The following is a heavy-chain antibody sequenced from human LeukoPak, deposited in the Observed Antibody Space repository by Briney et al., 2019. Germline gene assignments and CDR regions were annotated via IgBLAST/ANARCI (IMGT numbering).Heavy chain of an antibody. CDR1: GGSISSYY. CDR2: IYTSGST. Sequence: PSETLSPTCTVSGGSISSYYWSWIRQPAGKGLEWIGRIYTSGSTNYNPSLKSRVTMSVDTSKNQFSLKLSSVTAADTAVYYCARDDIVVVPAAPQPYYYYYGMDVWGQGTTVTVSS. CDR3: ARDDIVVVPAAPQPYYYYYGMDV. V-gene: IGHV4-4*07. J-gene: IGHJ6*02. D-gene: IGHD2-2*01.